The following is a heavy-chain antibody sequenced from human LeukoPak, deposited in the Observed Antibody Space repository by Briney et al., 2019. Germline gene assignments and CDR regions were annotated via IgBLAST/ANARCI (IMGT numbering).Heavy chain of an antibody. CDR3: ARDEYYGSGNYYYYYYGMDV. D-gene: IGHD3-10*01. V-gene: IGHV3-30-3*01. CDR2: ISYDESNK. CDR1: GFTFSSYA. Sequence: GGSLRLSCAASGFTFSSYAMHWVRQAPAKGLEWVAVISYDESNKYYADSVKGQFTISRDNSKNTLYLQMNSLRAEDTAVYYCARDEYYGSGNYYYYYYGMDVWGQGTTVTVSS. J-gene: IGHJ6*02.